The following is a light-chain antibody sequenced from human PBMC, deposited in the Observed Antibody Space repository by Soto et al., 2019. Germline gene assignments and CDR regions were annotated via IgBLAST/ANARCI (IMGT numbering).Light chain of an antibody. CDR1: SGHSNYA. V-gene: IGLV4-69*01. CDR3: QTWGTGSAIVV. CDR2: VNSGGSH. J-gene: IGLJ7*01. Sequence: QPVLTQSPSASASLGASVKLTCTLSSGHSNYAIAWHQQQPEKGPRYLMTVNSGGSHIKWDGIPDRFSGSSSGAERYLFISSLQSEDEADYYCQTWGTGSAIVVFGGGTQLTVL.